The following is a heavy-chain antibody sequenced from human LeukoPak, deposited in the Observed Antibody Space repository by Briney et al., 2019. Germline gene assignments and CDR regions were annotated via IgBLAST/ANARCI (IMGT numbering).Heavy chain of an antibody. CDR1: GGSITNYY. D-gene: IGHD6-19*01. CDR2: IYHSGST. CDR3: ARGFSTGWYYFDY. V-gene: IGHV4-59*01. Sequence: KPSETLSLTCTVSGGSITNYYWTWIRQPPGKGLEWIGYIYHSGSTNYNPSLKSRVTISVDSSRNQFSLQLSSVTAADTAVYYCARGFSTGWYYFDYWGQGTLVTVSS. J-gene: IGHJ4*02.